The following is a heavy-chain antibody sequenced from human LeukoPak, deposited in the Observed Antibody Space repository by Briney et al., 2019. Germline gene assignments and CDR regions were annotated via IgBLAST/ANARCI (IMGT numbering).Heavy chain of an antibody. V-gene: IGHV4-34*01. Sequence: PSETLSLTCAVYGGSFSGYYWSWIRQPPGKGLEWIGEINHSGSTNYNPSLKSRVTISVDTSKNQFSLELSSVTAADTAVYYCARSRSSIAARNFDYWGQGTLVTVSS. D-gene: IGHD6-6*01. CDR1: GGSFSGYY. CDR2: INHSGST. J-gene: IGHJ4*02. CDR3: ARSRSSIAARNFDY.